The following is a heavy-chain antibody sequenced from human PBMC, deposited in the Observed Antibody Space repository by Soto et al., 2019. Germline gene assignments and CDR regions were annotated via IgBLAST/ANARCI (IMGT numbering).Heavy chain of an antibody. J-gene: IGHJ4*02. V-gene: IGHV3-7*01. CDR1: GVTFSSYW. Sequence: PGGSLRLSCAASGVTFSSYWMSWVRQAPGKGLEWVANIKQDGSEKYYVDSVKGRFTISGDNAKNSLYLQMNSLRAEDTAVYYCARDHEAVAEYFDYWGQGTLVTVSS. CDR2: IKQDGSEK. CDR3: ARDHEAVAEYFDY. D-gene: IGHD6-19*01.